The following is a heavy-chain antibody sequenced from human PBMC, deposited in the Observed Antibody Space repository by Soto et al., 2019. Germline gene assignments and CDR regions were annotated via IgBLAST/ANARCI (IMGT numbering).Heavy chain of an antibody. D-gene: IGHD3-22*01. CDR2: IYYSGST. V-gene: IGHV4-31*03. J-gene: IGHJ5*02. CDR3: ARVDDTSGYHLRSGP. CDR1: GGSISSGGYY. Sequence: SETLSLTCTVSGGSISSGGYYWSWIRQHPGKGLEWIGYIYYSGSTYYNPSLKSRVTISVDTSKNQFSLKLSSVTAADTAVYYCARVDDTSGYHLRSGPWVQGTLVTVSS.